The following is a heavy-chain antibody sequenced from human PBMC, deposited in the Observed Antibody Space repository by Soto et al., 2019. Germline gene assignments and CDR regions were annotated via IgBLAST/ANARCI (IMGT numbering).Heavy chain of an antibody. D-gene: IGHD3-10*01. V-gene: IGHV3-11*01. CDR2: ISSSGSTI. CDR1: GFTFSDYY. CDR3: ARDLVRDDGVPAFDI. J-gene: IGHJ3*02. Sequence: QVQLVESGGGLVKPGGSLRLSCAASGFTFSDYYMSWIRQAPGKGLEWVSYISSSGSTIYYADSVKGRFTISRDNAKNARYLQRNSLRAEDTAVYYCARDLVRDDGVPAFDIWGQGTMVTVSS.